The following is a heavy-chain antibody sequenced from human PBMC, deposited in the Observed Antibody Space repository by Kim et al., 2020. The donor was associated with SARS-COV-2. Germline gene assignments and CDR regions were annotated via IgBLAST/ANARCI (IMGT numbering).Heavy chain of an antibody. Sequence: GGSLRLSCAASGFTVSSNYMSWVRQAPGKGLEWVSAIYSGGSTYYADSVKGRFTISRDNSKNTLYLQMNSLRAEDTAVYYCARDSVSSLQYYYYGMDVWGQGTTVTVSS. CDR3: ARDSVSSLQYYYYGMDV. CDR1: GFTVSSNY. J-gene: IGHJ6*02. CDR2: IYSGGST. V-gene: IGHV3-66*02. D-gene: IGHD6-13*01.